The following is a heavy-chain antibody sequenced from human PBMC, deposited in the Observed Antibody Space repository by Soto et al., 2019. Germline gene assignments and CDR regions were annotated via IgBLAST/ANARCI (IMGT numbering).Heavy chain of an antibody. D-gene: IGHD5-18*01. CDR2: INQDGSEK. J-gene: IGHJ4*02. Sequence: EVQLMESGGGLVQPGGSLRLSCAASGFTFSTYWMDWVRQTPGKGLEWVANINQDGSEKNYVDSVKGRFTISRDNSKNTLYLHMNSLRGEDTAVYSCARGGYSYADLDYWGQGTLVTVSS. CDR1: GFTFSTYW. V-gene: IGHV3-7*01. CDR3: ARGGYSYADLDY.